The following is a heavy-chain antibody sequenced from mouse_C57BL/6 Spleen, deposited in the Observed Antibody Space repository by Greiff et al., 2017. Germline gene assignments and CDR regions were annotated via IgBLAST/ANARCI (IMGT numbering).Heavy chain of an antibody. CDR2: IWSGGST. D-gene: IGHD1-1*01. CDR1: GFSLTSYG. J-gene: IGHJ3*01. CDR3: ARNHYGSSYPAWFAY. V-gene: IGHV2-2*01. Sequence: VQLVESGPGLVQPSQSLSITCTVSGFSLTSYGVHWVRQSPGKGLAWLGVIWSGGSTDYNAAFISRLSISKDNSKSQVFFKMNSLQADDTAIYYCARNHYGSSYPAWFAYWGQGTLVTVSA.